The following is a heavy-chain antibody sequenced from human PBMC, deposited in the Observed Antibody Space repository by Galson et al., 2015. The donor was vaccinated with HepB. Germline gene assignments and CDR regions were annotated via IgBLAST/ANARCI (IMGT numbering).Heavy chain of an antibody. CDR1: DGSLSGGGYY. J-gene: IGHJ4*02. Sequence: TLSLTCSVSDGSLSGGGYYWSWIRQHPGKGLEWIGYISYSGTSHNPSLKSRVVISLDKSENYFSLRLASVTAADTAVYFCARGDTYDGVLDYWGLGTLVTVS. CDR3: ARGDTYDGVLDY. D-gene: IGHD2-8*01. CDR2: ISYSGT. V-gene: IGHV4-31*03.